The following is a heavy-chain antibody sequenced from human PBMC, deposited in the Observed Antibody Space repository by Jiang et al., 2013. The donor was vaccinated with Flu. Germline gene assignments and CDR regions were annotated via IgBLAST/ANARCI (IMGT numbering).Heavy chain of an antibody. D-gene: IGHD2/OR15-2a*01. V-gene: IGHV5-51*03. Sequence: GAEVKKPGESLSISCQASGYTFTSYWVAWVRQMPGKGLEWMGMLHSGDSDTRYSPSFQGQVTISADKSISTAYLQWSSLKASDTAMYYCARYSISGCKNARCYLSFFHYGMDVWGQGTSVTVSS. CDR3: ARYSISGCKNARCYLSFFHYGMDV. CDR1: GYTFTSYW. J-gene: IGHJ6*02. CDR2: LHSGDSDT.